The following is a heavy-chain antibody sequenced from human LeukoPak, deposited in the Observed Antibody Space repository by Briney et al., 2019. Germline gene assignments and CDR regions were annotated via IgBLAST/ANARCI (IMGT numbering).Heavy chain of an antibody. CDR1: RFTLEDYA. CDR3: ARGVSASDPSGVDAIDL. CDR2: INWSGGTT. D-gene: IGHD2-15*01. J-gene: IGHJ3*01. Sequence: GGSLRLSCAASRFTLEDYAMSWVRHTPEKGLEGVAGINWSGGTTGYADSVKGRFTVSRDNAKNSLSLEMNSLRVEDTALYHCARGVSASDPSGVDAIDLWGQGSVVTVSS. V-gene: IGHV3-20*01.